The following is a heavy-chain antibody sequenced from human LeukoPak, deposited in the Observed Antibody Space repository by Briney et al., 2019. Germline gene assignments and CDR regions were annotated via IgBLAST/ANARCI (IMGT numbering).Heavy chain of an antibody. CDR2: IYYSGST. CDR1: GGSISSHY. J-gene: IGHJ5*02. Sequence: SETLSLTCTVSGGSISSHYWSWIRQPPGRGLEWIGYIYYSGSTNYNPSLKSRVTISVDTSKNQFPLKLSSVTAADTAVYYCARLQGTYYDFWSGYPREGWFDPWGQGTLVTVSS. CDR3: ARLQGTYYDFWSGYPREGWFDP. D-gene: IGHD3-3*01. V-gene: IGHV4-59*11.